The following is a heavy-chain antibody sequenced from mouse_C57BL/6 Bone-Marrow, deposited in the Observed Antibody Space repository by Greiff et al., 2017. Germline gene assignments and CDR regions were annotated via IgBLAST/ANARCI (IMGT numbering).Heavy chain of an antibody. J-gene: IGHJ3*01. CDR3: ARQYDYDAWFAY. CDR1: GFTFSSYT. CDR2: ISGGGGNT. V-gene: IGHV5-9*01. Sequence: DVMLVESGGGLVKPGGSLKLSCAASGFTFSSYTMSWVRQTPEKRLEWVATISGGGGNTYYPDSVKGRFTISRDNAKNTLYLQMSSLRSEDTALYYCARQYDYDAWFAYWGQGTLVTVSA. D-gene: IGHD2-4*01.